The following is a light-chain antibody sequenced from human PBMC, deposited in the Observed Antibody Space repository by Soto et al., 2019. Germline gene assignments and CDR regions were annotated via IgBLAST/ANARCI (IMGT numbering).Light chain of an antibody. Sequence: DIQMTQSPSTVSASVGDRVTITCRASQNINTWLAWYQQKPGKAPKLLILKASSLESGVPSRFSGSGSWTEFTLTISSLQPDDLATYYCQPYNNYFWAFGQGTRVEIK. CDR2: KAS. CDR1: QNINTW. CDR3: QPYNNYFWA. V-gene: IGKV1-5*03. J-gene: IGKJ1*01.